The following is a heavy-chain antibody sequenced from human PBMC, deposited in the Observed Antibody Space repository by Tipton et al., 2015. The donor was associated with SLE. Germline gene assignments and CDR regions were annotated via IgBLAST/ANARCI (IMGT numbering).Heavy chain of an antibody. J-gene: IGHJ4*02. D-gene: IGHD3-16*01. CDR2: IYTSGST. Sequence: TLSLTCTVSGGSISSGSYYWSWIRQPAGKGLEWIGHIYTSGSTNYNPSLKSRVTISVDTSKNQFSLKLSSVTAADTAVYYCARDRGLGGFDYWGQGTLVTVSS. CDR1: GGSISSGSYY. V-gene: IGHV4-61*09. CDR3: ARDRGLGGFDY.